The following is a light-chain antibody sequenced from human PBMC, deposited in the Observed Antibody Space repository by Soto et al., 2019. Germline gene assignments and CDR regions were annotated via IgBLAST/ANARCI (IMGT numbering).Light chain of an antibody. CDR3: QQYHSYSWT. J-gene: IGKJ1*01. Sequence: IQLTQSPSSLSASVGDRVTITCRASQDIAIYLAWYQQKPGEAPKLLIYAASTLYGGVPSRFSGSGSGTEFTLTISSLQPDDFATYYCQQYHSYSWTFGQGTKVDIK. CDR2: AAS. CDR1: QDIAIY. V-gene: IGKV1-9*01.